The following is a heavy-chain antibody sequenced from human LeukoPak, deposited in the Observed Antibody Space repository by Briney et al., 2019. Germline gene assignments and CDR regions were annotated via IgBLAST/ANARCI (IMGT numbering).Heavy chain of an antibody. Sequence: PTGGSLRLSCAASGFTFSNYWMSWVRQGPGKGLEWVANIKQDGSEKYYVDSVKGRFSISRDDTKNSLYLQLNSLRAEDTAVYYCAREGLRFLEWSSYYFDYWGLGTLVTVSS. J-gene: IGHJ4*02. CDR2: IKQDGSEK. CDR1: GFTFSNYW. V-gene: IGHV3-7*01. CDR3: AREGLRFLEWSSYYFDY. D-gene: IGHD3-3*01.